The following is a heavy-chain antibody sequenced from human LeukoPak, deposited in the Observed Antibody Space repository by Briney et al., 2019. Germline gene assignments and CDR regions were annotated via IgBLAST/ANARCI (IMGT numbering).Heavy chain of an antibody. D-gene: IGHD3-22*01. V-gene: IGHV3-23*01. J-gene: IGHJ4*02. CDR2: ISGSGGST. Sequence: GGSLRLSCAASGFTFSSYAMSWVRQAPGKGLECVSTISGSGGSTYYADSVKGRFTISRDNAKNSLYLQMNSLRAEDTAVYYCARDRRYYDSSGSLGYWGQGTLVTVSS. CDR1: GFTFSSYA. CDR3: ARDRRYYDSSGSLGY.